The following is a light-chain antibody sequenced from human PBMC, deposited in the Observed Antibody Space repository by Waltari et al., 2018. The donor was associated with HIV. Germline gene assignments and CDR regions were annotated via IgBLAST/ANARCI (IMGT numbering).Light chain of an antibody. V-gene: IGKV1-39*01. J-gene: IGKJ2*01. CDR3: QQSYTTLYT. CDR1: QRISSS. CDR2: DTS. Sequence: DIHLTQSPSSLSASVGDRVTITCPASQRISSSLNWYQHRPGKAPNLIIFDTSSLQSGVPSRFNGSGSGTDFTLTIGSLQPEDFVTYYCQQSYTTLYTFGQGTRLEIK.